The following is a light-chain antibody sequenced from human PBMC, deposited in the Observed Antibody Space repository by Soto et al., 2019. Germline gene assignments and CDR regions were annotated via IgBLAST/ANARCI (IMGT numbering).Light chain of an antibody. J-gene: IGKJ4*01. V-gene: IGKV3-11*01. CDR3: QQRTRWPPLT. CDR2: DAS. CDR1: QSVGSY. Sequence: EIILTQSPATLSLSPGERATLSCSASQSVGSYLAWYQQKPGQAPRLLIYDASNRATGVPARFSGSGSGTDFTLTISSLEPEDFAVYYCQQRTRWPPLTFGGGTKVEI.